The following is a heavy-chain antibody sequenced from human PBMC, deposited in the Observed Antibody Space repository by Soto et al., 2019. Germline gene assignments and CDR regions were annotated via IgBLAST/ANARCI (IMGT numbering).Heavy chain of an antibody. CDR1: GGPNRRGGYY. CDR2: IYYSGTT. D-gene: IGHD2-2*01. J-gene: IGHJ4*02. CDR3: AGGPNLGYCSSTSCFTYYY. V-gene: IGHV4-31*03. Sequence: QVQLQESGPGLVKPSQTLSPTCTVPGGPNRRGGYYWRWVRPHPGKGLEWLGYIYYSGTTYYHPSLKSRVTISVDTSKNQFSLKLSSVTAADTAVYYCAGGPNLGYCSSTSCFTYYYWGQGTLVTVSS.